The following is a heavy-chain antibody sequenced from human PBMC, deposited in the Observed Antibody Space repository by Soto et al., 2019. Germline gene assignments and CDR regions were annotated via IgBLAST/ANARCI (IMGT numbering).Heavy chain of an antibody. V-gene: IGHV3-23*01. Sequence: GGSLRLSCAASGFTFRSYAMSWVRQTPGKGLEWVSLFSGSGGDTYYADSVKGRLTISRDNSKNTLYLQMNSLGAEDTAVYYCAAGTNSDWYTYWGQGTLVTVSS. CDR3: AAGTNSDWYTY. J-gene: IGHJ4*02. D-gene: IGHD1-1*01. CDR1: GFTFRSYA. CDR2: FSGSGGDT.